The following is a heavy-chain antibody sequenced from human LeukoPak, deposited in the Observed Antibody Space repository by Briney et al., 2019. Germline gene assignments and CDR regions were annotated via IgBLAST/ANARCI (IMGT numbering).Heavy chain of an antibody. CDR2: IYSGGTT. CDR1: GFTVSNNY. D-gene: IGHD6-19*01. V-gene: IGHV3-66*01. J-gene: IGHJ3*02. CDR3: ARGMAVAATDAFDI. Sequence: GGPLRLSCAASGFTVSNNYMSWVRQAPGKGLEWVSLIYSGGTTYYADSVKGRFTISRDNSQNTLYLQMNSLRAEDTAVYYCARGMAVAATDAFDIWGQGTMVTVSS.